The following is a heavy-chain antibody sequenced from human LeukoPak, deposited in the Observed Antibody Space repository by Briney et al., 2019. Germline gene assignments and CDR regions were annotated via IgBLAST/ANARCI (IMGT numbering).Heavy chain of an antibody. CDR3: VQDIVDRYYMDV. D-gene: IGHD2-15*01. CDR2: INPNSGGT. CDR1: GYTFTSYD. Sequence: ASVKVSCKASGYTFTSYDINWVRQATGQGLEWMGWINPNSGGTNYAQKFQGRVTMTRDTSISTAYMELSRLRSDDTAVYYCVQDIVDRYYMDVWGKGTTVTVSS. V-gene: IGHV1-2*02. J-gene: IGHJ6*03.